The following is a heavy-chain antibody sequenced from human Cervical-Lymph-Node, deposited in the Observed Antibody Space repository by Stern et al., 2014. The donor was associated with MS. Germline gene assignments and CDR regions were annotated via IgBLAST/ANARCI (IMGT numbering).Heavy chain of an antibody. CDR3: ARDGRHRDNYGLDV. CDR2: IIPIFGTA. J-gene: IGHJ6*02. V-gene: IGHV1-69*01. CDR1: GGTFNVYA. Sequence: QVQLVQSGAEVKKPGSSGKVSCQASGGTFNVYAINWLRQAPGQGLEWMGGIIPIFGTANYAQKFQGRVTITADESTRTSSMQLSSLRSNDTAVYYCARDGRHRDNYGLDVWGQGTTVIVSS. D-gene: IGHD2-15*01.